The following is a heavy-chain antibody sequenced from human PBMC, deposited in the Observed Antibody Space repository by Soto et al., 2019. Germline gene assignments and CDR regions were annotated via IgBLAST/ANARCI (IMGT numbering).Heavy chain of an antibody. V-gene: IGHV4-59*08. CDR3: ARLRSAAGLGNWFDP. D-gene: IGHD6-13*01. CDR1: GGSISSYY. J-gene: IGHJ5*02. CDR2: IYYSGST. Sequence: PSETLSLTCTVSGGSISSYYWSWIRQPPGKGLEWIGYIYYSGSTNYNPSLKSRVTISVDTSKNQFSLKLSSVTAADTAVYYCARLRSAAGLGNWFDPWGQGTLVTVSS.